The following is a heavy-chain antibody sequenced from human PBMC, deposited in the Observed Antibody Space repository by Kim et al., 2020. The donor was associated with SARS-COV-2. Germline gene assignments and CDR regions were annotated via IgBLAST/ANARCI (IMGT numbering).Heavy chain of an antibody. Sequence: GGSLRLSCAASGFTFSSYAMSWVRQAPGKGLEWVSAITGSGGGTNYVDSVKGRFTISRDNSKNTLYVQMNSLRAEDTAVYYCVKSSSNWFFDYWGQGTLVTVSS. CDR3: VKSSSNWFFDY. V-gene: IGHV3-23*01. CDR2: ITGSGGGT. D-gene: IGHD6-13*01. CDR1: GFTFSSYA. J-gene: IGHJ4*02.